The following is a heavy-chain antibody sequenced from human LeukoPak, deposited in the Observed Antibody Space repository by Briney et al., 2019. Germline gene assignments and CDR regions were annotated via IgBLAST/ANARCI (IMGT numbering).Heavy chain of an antibody. Sequence: PGGSLRLSCTASGFTFSNYWMSWVRQAPGKGLEWVANIKQDGSEKYYVGSVKGRFTISRDNTKNSLYLQMNSLRVEDTAIYYCARDGGWDRFDYWGQGTLVTVSS. J-gene: IGHJ4*02. CDR3: ARDGGWDRFDY. D-gene: IGHD6-19*01. CDR1: GFTFSNYW. V-gene: IGHV3-7*03. CDR2: IKQDGSEK.